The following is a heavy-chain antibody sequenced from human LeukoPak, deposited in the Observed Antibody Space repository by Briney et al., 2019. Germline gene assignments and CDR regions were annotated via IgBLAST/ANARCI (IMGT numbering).Heavy chain of an antibody. CDR2: INPNSGGT. CDR3: ARDTGITIFGVVTESWFDP. CDR1: GYTFTGYY. D-gene: IGHD3-3*01. Sequence: PGASVKVSCKASGYTFTGYYMHWLRQAPGQGLEWMGRINPNSGGTNYAQKFLGRVTMTRDTSISTAYMELSRLRSDDTAVYYCARDTGITIFGVVTESWFDPWGQGTLVTVSS. V-gene: IGHV1-2*06. J-gene: IGHJ5*02.